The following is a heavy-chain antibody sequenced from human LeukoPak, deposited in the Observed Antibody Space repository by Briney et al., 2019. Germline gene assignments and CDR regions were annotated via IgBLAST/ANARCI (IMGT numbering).Heavy chain of an antibody. J-gene: IGHJ4*02. CDR3: ARVTQGYCSSTSCYGVYYFDY. D-gene: IGHD2-2*01. CDR2: INPNSGGT. V-gene: IGHV1-2*02. CDR1: GYTFTGYY. Sequence: ASVKVSCKASGYTFTGYYMHWVRQAPGQGLEWMGWINPNSGGTNYAQKFQGRVTMTRDTSISTAYMELSRLRSDDTAVYHCARVTQGYCSSTSCYGVYYFDYWGQGTLVTVSS.